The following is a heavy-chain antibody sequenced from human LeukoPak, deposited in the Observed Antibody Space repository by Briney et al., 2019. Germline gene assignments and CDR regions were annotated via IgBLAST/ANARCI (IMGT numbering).Heavy chain of an antibody. J-gene: IGHJ3*02. Sequence: ASVKVSCKASGYTFTGYYMHWVRQAPGKGLEWMGWINHNSGDKNYAQKFQGWVTMTRDTSISTAYMELSRLRSDDTAVYYCARHLPHIAVAEDDAFDIWGQGTMVTVSS. CDR3: ARHLPHIAVAEDDAFDI. V-gene: IGHV1-2*04. CDR2: INHNSGDK. D-gene: IGHD6-19*01. CDR1: GYTFTGYY.